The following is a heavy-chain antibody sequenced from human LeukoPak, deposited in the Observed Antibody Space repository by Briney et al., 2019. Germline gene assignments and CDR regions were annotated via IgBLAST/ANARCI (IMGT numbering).Heavy chain of an antibody. V-gene: IGHV3-53*05. CDR1: GFTVSSNY. J-gene: IGHJ2*01. D-gene: IGHD4-23*01. CDR2: IYSGGST. Sequence: GGSLRLSCAASGFTVSSNYMSWVRQAPGKGLEWVSVIYSGGSTYYADPVKGRFTISRDNSKNTVFLEMTSLTSEDTAVYFCAKGDHGGNTQGWYFDLWGRGTLVSVSS. CDR3: AKGDHGGNTQGWYFDL.